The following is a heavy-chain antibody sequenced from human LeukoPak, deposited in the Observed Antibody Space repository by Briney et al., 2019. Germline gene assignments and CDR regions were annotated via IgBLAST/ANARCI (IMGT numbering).Heavy chain of an antibody. D-gene: IGHD3-3*01. J-gene: IGHJ5*02. CDR2: ISGSSDNI. CDR1: GFTFDSYA. CDR3: VYYTIYGVVRWFDP. Sequence: GGSLRLSCAASGFTFDSYAMSWVRQAPGKGLEWVSSISGSSDNIYYADSVKGRFTISRDYSTNTLYLEMNSLRTEDTALYYCVYYTIYGVVRWFDPWGQGTLVTVSS. V-gene: IGHV3-23*01.